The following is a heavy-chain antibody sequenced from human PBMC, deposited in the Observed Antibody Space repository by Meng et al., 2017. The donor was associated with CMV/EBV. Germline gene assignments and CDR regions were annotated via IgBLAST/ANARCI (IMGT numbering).Heavy chain of an antibody. V-gene: IGHV3-11*05. CDR3: ARGPTIPHLFLRY. Sequence: QGRLVDVGGDLVKPGASLKLSCEASGFTFSDYYINWIRQAPGKGLEWVSCINSNNSYTNYADSVKGRFTITRDNAKNSLYLEMNSLRAEDTAVYYCARGPTIPHLFLRYWGQGTLVTVSS. CDR1: GFTFSDYY. CDR2: INSNNSYT. J-gene: IGHJ4*02. D-gene: IGHD1-14*01.